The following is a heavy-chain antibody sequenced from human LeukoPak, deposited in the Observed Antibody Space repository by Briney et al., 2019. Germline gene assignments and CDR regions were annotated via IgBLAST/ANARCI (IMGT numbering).Heavy chain of an antibody. CDR2: IYHTGST. V-gene: IGHV4-59*02. D-gene: IGHD4-17*01. CDR1: GGSVSDYY. Sequence: SETLSLTCTISGGSVSDYYWSWIRQSPGKGLEWIGYIYHTGSTSCSPSLKSRVTISADTSQNQFSLKLSSVTAADTAVYYCARVDYGDYVVNYWGQGTLVTVSS. J-gene: IGHJ4*02. CDR3: ARVDYGDYVVNY.